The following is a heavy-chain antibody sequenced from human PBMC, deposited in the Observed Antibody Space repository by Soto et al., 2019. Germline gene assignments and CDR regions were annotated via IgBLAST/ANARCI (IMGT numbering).Heavy chain of an antibody. V-gene: IGHV4-30-4*01. Sequence: LSLTCTVSGGSISSGDYYWSWIRQPPGKGLEWIGYIHYSGRTYYNPSLKSRIIMSVDTSKNQFSLKLSSVTAADTAVYYCARGSRYSSSYDWFDPWGQGTLVTVSS. CDR3: ARGSRYSSSYDWFDP. D-gene: IGHD6-19*01. CDR1: GGSISSGDYY. CDR2: IHYSGRT. J-gene: IGHJ5*02.